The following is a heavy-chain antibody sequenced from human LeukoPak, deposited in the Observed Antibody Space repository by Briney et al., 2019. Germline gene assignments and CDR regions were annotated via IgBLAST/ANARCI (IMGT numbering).Heavy chain of an antibody. CDR1: GGTFSSYA. V-gene: IGHV1-69*01. Sequence: ASVKVSCKASGGTFSSYAISWVRQAPGQELEWMGGIIPIFGTANYAQKFQGRVTITADESTSTAYMELSSLRSEDTAVYYCARGPYDSSGYYYVSGYFDYWGQGTLVTVSS. D-gene: IGHD3-22*01. J-gene: IGHJ4*02. CDR3: ARGPYDSSGYYYVSGYFDY. CDR2: IIPIFGTA.